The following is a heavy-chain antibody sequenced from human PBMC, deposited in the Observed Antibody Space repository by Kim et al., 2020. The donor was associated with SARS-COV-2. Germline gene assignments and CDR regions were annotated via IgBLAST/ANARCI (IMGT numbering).Heavy chain of an antibody. Sequence: GGSLRLSCAASGFTFSSYAMHWVRQAPSKGLEWVATISYDGSNKYYADSVKGRFTISRDNSKNTLYLQINSLRAEDTAVYYCARDQLGYGGNEHLGYWG. CDR3: ARDQLGYGGNEHLGY. D-gene: IGHD4-17*01. CDR2: ISYDGSNK. CDR1: GFTFSSYA. V-gene: IGHV3-30*04. J-gene: IGHJ4*01.